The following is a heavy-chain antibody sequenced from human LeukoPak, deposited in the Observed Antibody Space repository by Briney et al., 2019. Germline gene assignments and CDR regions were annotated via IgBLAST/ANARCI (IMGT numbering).Heavy chain of an antibody. Sequence: SETLSLTCAVYGGSFSGYYWSWIRQPPGKGLEWIGEINHSGSTSYNPSLKSRVTISVDTSKNQFSLKLSSVTAADTAVYYCARGRRVRYCSSTSCYNWFDPWGQGTLVTVSS. CDR3: ARGRRVRYCSSTSCYNWFDP. CDR2: INHSGST. CDR1: GGSFSGYY. D-gene: IGHD2-2*01. J-gene: IGHJ5*02. V-gene: IGHV4-34*01.